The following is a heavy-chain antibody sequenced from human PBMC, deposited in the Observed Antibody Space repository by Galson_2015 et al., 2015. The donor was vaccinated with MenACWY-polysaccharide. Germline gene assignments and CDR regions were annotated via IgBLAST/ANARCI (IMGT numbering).Heavy chain of an antibody. CDR1: GYSFSSYD. Sequence: SVKVSCKASGYSFSSYDINWVRQTTGQGLEWMGWMNPNSGNTGYAQKFQGRVTMTRNTSISIAYKELSSLRSEDTAVYYCARGGEYYYDSSGYLNWFDPWGQGTLVTVSS. V-gene: IGHV1-8*01. CDR2: MNPNSGNT. CDR3: ARGGEYYYDSSGYLNWFDP. J-gene: IGHJ5*02. D-gene: IGHD3-22*01.